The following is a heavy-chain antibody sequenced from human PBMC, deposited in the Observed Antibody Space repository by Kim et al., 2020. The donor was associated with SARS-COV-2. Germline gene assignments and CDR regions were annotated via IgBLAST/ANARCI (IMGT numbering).Heavy chain of an antibody. D-gene: IGHD3-10*01. J-gene: IGHJ5*02. Sequence: ASVKVSCKASGYTFTSYAMNWVRQAPGQGLEWMGWINTNTGNPTYAQGFTGRFVFSLDTSVSTAYLQISSLKAEDTAVYYCARDRKYYGSGSYVPYLLEKRNWFDPWGQGTLVTVSS. CDR3: ARDRKYYGSGSYVPYLLEKRNWFDP. CDR1: GYTFTSYA. V-gene: IGHV7-4-1*02. CDR2: INTNTGNP.